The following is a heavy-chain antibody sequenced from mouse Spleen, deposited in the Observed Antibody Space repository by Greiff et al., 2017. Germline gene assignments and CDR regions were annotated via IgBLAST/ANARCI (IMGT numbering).Heavy chain of an antibody. Sequence: EVMLVESGGGLVKPGGSLKLSCAASGFTFSSYAMSWVRQTPEKRLEWVATISSGGSYTYYPDSVKGRFTISRDNAKNTLYLQMSSLRSEDTAMYYCARDWDYYWGQGTTLTVSS. CDR3: ARDWDYY. CDR1: GFTFSSYA. CDR2: ISSGGSYT. V-gene: IGHV5-9-1*01. J-gene: IGHJ2*01. D-gene: IGHD4-1*01.